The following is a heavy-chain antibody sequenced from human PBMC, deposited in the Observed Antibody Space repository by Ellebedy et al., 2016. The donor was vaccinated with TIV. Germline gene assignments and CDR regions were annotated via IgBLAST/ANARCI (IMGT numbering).Heavy chain of an antibody. CDR1: GFTFSNYW. Sequence: GESLKISCAASGFTFSNYWMHWVRQAPGKGLVWVSRLRFDGSITNYADSVRGRFTVSRDNAKNTVYLQMDGLRDEDTAVYYCARNRYCSSGDCYALGYWGQGTLVTVSS. J-gene: IGHJ4*02. CDR2: LRFDGSIT. CDR3: ARNRYCSSGDCYALGY. V-gene: IGHV3-74*01. D-gene: IGHD2-15*01.